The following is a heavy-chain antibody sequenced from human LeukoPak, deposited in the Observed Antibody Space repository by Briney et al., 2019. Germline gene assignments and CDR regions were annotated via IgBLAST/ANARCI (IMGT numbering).Heavy chain of an antibody. V-gene: IGHV1-18*01. CDR3: ARSPGVSRFIWYFDL. J-gene: IGHJ2*01. CDR2: IGAHTGNT. Sequence: ASVKVSCKASGYTFASYGISWVRQAPGHGLEWMGWIGAHTGNTNYAQKFQGRLTVTTDTSTNTAYMDLRSLRSDDTAVYYCARSPGVSRFIWYFDLWGRGTLVTVSS. CDR1: GYTFASYG. D-gene: IGHD7-27*01.